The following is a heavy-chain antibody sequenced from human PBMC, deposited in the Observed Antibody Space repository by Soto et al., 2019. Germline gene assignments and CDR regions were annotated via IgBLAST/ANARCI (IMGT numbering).Heavy chain of an antibody. CDR3: ARDLWVEPELYYYGMDV. CDR2: IFYSGTT. CDR1: GDSISSADYY. V-gene: IGHV4-30-4*01. Sequence: SETLSLTCTVSGDSISSADYYWSWIRQTPGKGLEGIGHIFYSGTTYYNPSLKSRLTLSVDTSKTHFSLRLTSVTAADTAVYYCARDLWVEPELYYYGMDVWGQGTTVNVSS. D-gene: IGHD1-1*01. J-gene: IGHJ6*02.